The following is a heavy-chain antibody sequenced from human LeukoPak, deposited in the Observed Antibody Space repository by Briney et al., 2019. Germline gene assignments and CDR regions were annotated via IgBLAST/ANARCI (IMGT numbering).Heavy chain of an antibody. V-gene: IGHV4-4*07. Sequence: PSETLSLTCTVSGGSISSYYWSWIRQPAGKGLEWIGRIYTSGSTNYNPSLKSRVTMSVDTSKNQFSLKLSSVTAADTAVYYCARSARYYYDSSGYYLYWYFDLWGRDTLVTVSS. CDR3: ARSARYYYDSSGYYLYWYFDL. J-gene: IGHJ2*01. CDR1: GGSISSYY. D-gene: IGHD3-22*01. CDR2: IYTSGST.